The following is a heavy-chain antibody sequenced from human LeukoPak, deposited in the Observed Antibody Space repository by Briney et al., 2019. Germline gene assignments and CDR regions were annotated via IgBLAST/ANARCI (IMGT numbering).Heavy chain of an antibody. V-gene: IGHV3-7*01. CDR2: IKQDGSEK. J-gene: IGHJ4*02. D-gene: IGHD3-22*01. CDR3: ARDEDSSGYYYGYYFDY. CDR1: GFTLSSYW. Sequence: GGSLRLSCAASGFTLSSYWMSWVRQAPGKGLERVANIKQDGSEKYYVDSVKGRFTISRDNAKNSLYLQMNSLRAEDTAVYYCARDEDSSGYYYGYYFDYWGQGTLVTVSS.